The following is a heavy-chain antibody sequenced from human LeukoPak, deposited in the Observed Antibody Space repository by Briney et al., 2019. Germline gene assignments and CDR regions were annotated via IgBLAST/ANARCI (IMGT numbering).Heavy chain of an antibody. V-gene: IGHV3-21*01. Sequence: PGGSLRLSCAASGFTFSSYSMNWVRQAPGKGLEWVSSISSSSSYIYYADSVKGRFTISRDNAKNSLYLQMNSLRAEDTAVYYCASFSITMVRGARLDAFDIWGQGTMVTVSS. CDR2: ISSSSSYI. CDR3: ASFSITMVRGARLDAFDI. CDR1: GFTFSSYS. D-gene: IGHD3-10*01. J-gene: IGHJ3*02.